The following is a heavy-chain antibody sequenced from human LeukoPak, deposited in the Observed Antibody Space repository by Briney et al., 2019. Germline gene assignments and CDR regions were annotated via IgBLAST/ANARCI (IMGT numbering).Heavy chain of an antibody. D-gene: IGHD6-25*01. Sequence: KASEALSLTCSVSGGSVSSSNYYWRWIRQPPGKALDWVGYIYYSGTTKYNPSLKSRVTISVDTSKNQFSLRLNSVTAADTAVYYCARVWAAGDAFDIWGQGTVVTVSS. CDR1: GGSVSSSNYY. CDR3: ARVWAAGDAFDI. V-gene: IGHV4-61*01. J-gene: IGHJ3*02. CDR2: IYYSGTT.